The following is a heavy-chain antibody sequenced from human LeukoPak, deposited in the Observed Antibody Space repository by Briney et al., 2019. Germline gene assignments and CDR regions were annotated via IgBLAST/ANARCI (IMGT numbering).Heavy chain of an antibody. CDR1: GYTFSSYY. Sequence: GASVKVSCKASGYTFSSYYMHWVRQAPGQGLEWVGIINPSGSSTTYAQKLQGRVTLTRDTSTSTLYMELSSLRSEDTAVYYCARRPLDSYGYDYWGQGTLVTVSS. CDR3: ARRPLDSYGYDY. D-gene: IGHD5-18*01. J-gene: IGHJ4*02. V-gene: IGHV1-46*04. CDR2: INPSGSST.